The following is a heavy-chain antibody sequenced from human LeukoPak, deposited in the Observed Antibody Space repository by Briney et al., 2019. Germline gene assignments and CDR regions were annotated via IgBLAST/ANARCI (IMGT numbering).Heavy chain of an antibody. CDR1: GYTFTSYY. Sequence: ASVKVSCKASGYTFTSYYMHWVRQAPGQGLEWMGWINPNSGGTNYAQKFQGRVTMTRDTSISTAYMELSSLRSEDTAVYYCARGGSYLSAFDIWGQGTMVTVSS. D-gene: IGHD1-26*01. V-gene: IGHV1-2*02. CDR3: ARGGSYLSAFDI. J-gene: IGHJ3*02. CDR2: INPNSGGT.